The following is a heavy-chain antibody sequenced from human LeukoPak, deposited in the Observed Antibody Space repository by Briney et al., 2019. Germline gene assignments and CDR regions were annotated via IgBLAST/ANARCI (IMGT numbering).Heavy chain of an antibody. Sequence: PGRSLRLSCAASGFTFSSYAMHWVRQAPGKGLEWVAVISYDGSNKYYADSVKGRFTISRDNSKNTLYLQMNSLRAEDTAVYYCARDINRWEIPRGGGFDSWGRGALVTVSS. CDR1: GFTFSSYA. CDR2: ISYDGSNK. V-gene: IGHV3-30-3*01. D-gene: IGHD4-23*01. CDR3: ARDINRWEIPRGGGFDS. J-gene: IGHJ4*02.